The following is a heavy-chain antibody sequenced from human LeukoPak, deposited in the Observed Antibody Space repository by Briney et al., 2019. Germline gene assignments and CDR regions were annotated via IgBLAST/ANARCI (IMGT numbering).Heavy chain of an antibody. V-gene: IGHV3-23*01. Sequence: GGSLRLSCAVSGFTFANYAMTWVRQAPGKGLESVSSISTDGTTYYAHCVKGRFTLSRDNSKNTLYLQMSSLRAEDTAVYYCAKLGHGGYYSYMDVWGKGTTVTVSS. D-gene: IGHD3-16*01. J-gene: IGHJ6*03. CDR1: GFTFANYA. CDR3: AKLGHGGYYSYMDV. CDR2: ISTDGTT.